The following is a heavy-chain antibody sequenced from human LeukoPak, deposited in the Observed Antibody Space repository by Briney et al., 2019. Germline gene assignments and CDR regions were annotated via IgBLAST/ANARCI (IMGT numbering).Heavy chain of an antibody. CDR3: AKENDFVY. D-gene: IGHD3-3*01. CDR2: ISYDGTNK. Sequence: GRSLRLSCAASGFTFSKYDMHWVRQAPGKGLEWVAVISYDGTNKYYADSVKGRFTISRDNSKSTLYLQMNSLRAEDTAVYYCAKENDFVYWGQGTLVTVSS. V-gene: IGHV3-30*18. CDR1: GFTFSKYD. J-gene: IGHJ4*02.